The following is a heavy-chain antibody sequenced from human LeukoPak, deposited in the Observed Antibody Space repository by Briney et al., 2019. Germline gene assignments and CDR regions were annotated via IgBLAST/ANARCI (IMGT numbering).Heavy chain of an antibody. V-gene: IGHV4-31*03. CDR3: ARAHYDSSGYSYYFDY. Sequence: MASETLSLTCTVSGGSISSGGYYWSWIRQHPGKGLEWIGYIYYSWSTYYNPSLKSRVTISVDTSKNQFSLKLSSVTAADTAVYYCARAHYDSSGYSYYFDYWGQGTLVTVSS. CDR2: IYYSWST. J-gene: IGHJ4*02. CDR1: GGSISSGGYY. D-gene: IGHD3-22*01.